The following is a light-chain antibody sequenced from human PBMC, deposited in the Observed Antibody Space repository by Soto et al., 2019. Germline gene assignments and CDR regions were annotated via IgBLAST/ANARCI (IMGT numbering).Light chain of an antibody. CDR1: QSVSSSSY. CDR2: GAS. CDR3: RQYGSSPSYT. Sequence: EIVLTQSPGTLSLSPGERATLSCRASQSVSSSSYLAWYQQKPGQAPRLLIYGASSRATGIPDRFSGSGSAPHFTLTISRLEPEDFAVYYCRQYGSSPSYTFGQGTKLEIK. V-gene: IGKV3-20*01. J-gene: IGKJ2*01.